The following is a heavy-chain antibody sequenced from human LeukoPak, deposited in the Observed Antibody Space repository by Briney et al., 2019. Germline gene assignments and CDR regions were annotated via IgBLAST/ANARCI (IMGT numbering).Heavy chain of an antibody. Sequence: PSETLSLTCTVSGGSVNYHYWTWIRQPPGKGLEWIGYIYFTGSTNYNPSLRSRVTMSVDTSKNQFSLKLSSVTAADTAVYYCARVPSSSWYEYWFDPWGQGTLVTVSS. V-gene: IGHV4-59*02. CDR2: IYFTGST. J-gene: IGHJ5*02. D-gene: IGHD6-13*01. CDR3: ARVPSSSWYEYWFDP. CDR1: GGSVNYHY.